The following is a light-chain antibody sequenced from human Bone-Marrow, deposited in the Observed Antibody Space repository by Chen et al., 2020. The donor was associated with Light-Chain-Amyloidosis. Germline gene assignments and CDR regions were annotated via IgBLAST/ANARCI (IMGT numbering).Light chain of an antibody. V-gene: IGLV2-14*01. CDR2: EVT. Sequence: SALTQPASVSGSPGPSITLPCTGPSSDVGGDNHVSWYQQHPDKAPKLMIYEVTNRPSWVPDRCSGSKTDNTASLTISGLQTEDEADYFCSSYTITNTLVFGSGTRVTVL. J-gene: IGLJ1*01. CDR3: SSYTITNTLV. CDR1: SSDVGGDNH.